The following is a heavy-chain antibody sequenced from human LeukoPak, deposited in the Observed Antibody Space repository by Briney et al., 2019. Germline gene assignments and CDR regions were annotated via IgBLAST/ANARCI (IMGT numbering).Heavy chain of an antibody. V-gene: IGHV4-59*01. CDR1: GCTFSSYY. J-gene: IGHJ2*01. CDR3: ARDGWLPQDHEYFDL. Sequence: SESLSLSCTVSGCTFSSYYMSWVRQPPGKGLEWIGYIYYSGSTNYNASLKSRVTISVDTSKNQFFLKLSSVTAADTAVYYCARDGWLPQDHEYFDLWGRGTLVTVSS. CDR2: IYYSGST. D-gene: IGHD5-12*01.